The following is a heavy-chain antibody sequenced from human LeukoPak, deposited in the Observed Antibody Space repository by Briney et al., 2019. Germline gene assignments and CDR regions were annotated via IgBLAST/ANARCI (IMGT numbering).Heavy chain of an antibody. J-gene: IGHJ6*03. Sequence: ASVGVSCKASGYTFTGYFIQWVRQAPGQGLERMGWINPNSGGTNYAQKFQGRVTMTRDTSITTAYMELSSLRSDDTAVYYCARLVVGATLIFCYYYYYMDVWGKGTTVTVSS. V-gene: IGHV1-2*02. CDR2: INPNSGGT. CDR1: GYTFTGYF. D-gene: IGHD1-26*01. CDR3: ARLVVGATLIFCYYYYYMDV.